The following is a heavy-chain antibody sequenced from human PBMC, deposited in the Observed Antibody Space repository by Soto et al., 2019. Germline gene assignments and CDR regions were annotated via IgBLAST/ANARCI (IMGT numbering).Heavy chain of an antibody. CDR2: VYSTGGT. CDR1: SGPSSSHN. V-gene: IGHV4-59*08. Sequence: QVQLQQSGPGLVKPSETLSLTCSVSSGPSSSHNWGWIRQPSGRGLEWIGYVYSTGGTSYNPSLKSRVTISADTSTNHISLTLTSVTAADTAVYYCVRQGIGNLHGLVDVWGQGTTVRVSS. J-gene: IGHJ6*02. CDR3: VRQGIGNLHGLVDV. D-gene: IGHD1-1*01.